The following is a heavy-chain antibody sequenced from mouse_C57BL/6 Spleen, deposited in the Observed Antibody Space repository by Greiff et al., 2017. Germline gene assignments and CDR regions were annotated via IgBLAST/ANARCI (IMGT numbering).Heavy chain of an antibody. CDR3: AKEDYGSRHYYYAMDY. CDR2: IWGDGST. CDR1: GFSLTSYG. Sequence: VQLVESGPGLVAPSQSLSITCTVSGFSLTSYGVSWVRQPPGKGLEWLGVIWGDGSTNYHSALISRLSISKDNTKSQVSLKLNSQQTDDTTTYYWAKEDYGSRHYYYAMDYWGQGTSVTVSA. D-gene: IGHD1-1*01. J-gene: IGHJ4*01. V-gene: IGHV2-3*01.